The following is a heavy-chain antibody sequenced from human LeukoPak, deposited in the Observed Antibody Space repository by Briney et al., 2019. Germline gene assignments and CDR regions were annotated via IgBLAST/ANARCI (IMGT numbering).Heavy chain of an antibody. Sequence: GGSLRLSCVASGFIFSVYGMHWVRQAPGKGLEWVTFIWNDGSNKSYADSVKGRFTISRDNSKNTLYLQMNSLRAEDTAVYSCARASGPSDYWGQGTLVIVSS. CDR1: GFIFSVYG. D-gene: IGHD3-10*01. J-gene: IGHJ4*02. CDR2: IWNDGSNK. V-gene: IGHV3-33*01. CDR3: ARASGPSDY.